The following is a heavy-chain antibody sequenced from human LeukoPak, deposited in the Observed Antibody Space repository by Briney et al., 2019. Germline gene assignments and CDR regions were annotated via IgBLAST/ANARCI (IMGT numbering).Heavy chain of an antibody. CDR2: ISAYNGNT. V-gene: IGHV1-18*01. Sequence: ASVTVSCKASGYTFTSYGISWVRQAPGQGLEWMGWISAYNGNTNYAQKLQGRVTMTTDTSTSTAYMELRSLRSDDTAVYYCARENYYDSSGYQRWFDPWGQGTLVTVSS. J-gene: IGHJ5*02. D-gene: IGHD3-22*01. CDR1: GYTFTSYG. CDR3: ARENYYDSSGYQRWFDP.